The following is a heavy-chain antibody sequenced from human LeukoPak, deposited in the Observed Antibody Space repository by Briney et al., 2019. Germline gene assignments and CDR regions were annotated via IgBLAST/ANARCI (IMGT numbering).Heavy chain of an antibody. J-gene: IGHJ4*02. CDR1: GFTFSSYS. D-gene: IGHD1-20*01. Sequence: GGSLRLSCAASGFTFSSYSMNWVRQAPGKGLEWVSYISSSSTIYYADSVKGRFTISRDNAKNSLYLQMNSLRAEDTAVYYCARDLTGTTFAGWGQGTLVTVSS. CDR2: ISSSSTI. CDR3: ARDLTGTTFAG. V-gene: IGHV3-48*04.